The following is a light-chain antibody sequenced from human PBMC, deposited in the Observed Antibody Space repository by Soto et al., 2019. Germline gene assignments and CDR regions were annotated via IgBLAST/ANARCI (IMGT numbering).Light chain of an antibody. CDR2: SAS. CDR1: RSISTN. Sequence: EIVMTQSPPTLSVSPGERATLSCRASRSISTNVAWYQHKPGQPPRLLIYSASIRVTGIPARFSGSGSGTEFTLTISSLQSEDFASYYCQQYNNWPPITFGGGTKVDIK. V-gene: IGKV3-15*01. J-gene: IGKJ4*01. CDR3: QQYNNWPPIT.